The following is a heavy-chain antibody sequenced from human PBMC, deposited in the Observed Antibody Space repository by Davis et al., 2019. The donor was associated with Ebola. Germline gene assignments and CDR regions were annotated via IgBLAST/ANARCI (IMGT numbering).Heavy chain of an antibody. V-gene: IGHV3-23*01. D-gene: IGHD3-22*01. J-gene: IGHJ6*03. Sequence: PGGSLRLSCTTSGFTFAAYAMAWVRQAPGKGLEWVSSISGSGGNTYYAGSVKGRFTISRDNSKNTLYLQMDSLRAEDMAVYYCAKARYYDTSGPLDVWGKGTTVTVS. CDR2: ISGSGGNT. CDR3: AKARYYDTSGPLDV. CDR1: GFTFAAYA.